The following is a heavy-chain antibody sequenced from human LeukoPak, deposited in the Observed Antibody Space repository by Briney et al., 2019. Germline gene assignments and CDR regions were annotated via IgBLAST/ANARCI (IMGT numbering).Heavy chain of an antibody. CDR1: GFTFSSYG. D-gene: IGHD3-10*01. Sequence: GGSLRLSCAASGFTFSSYGMHWVRQAPGKGLEWVAVIWYDGSNKYYADSVKGRFTISRDNSKNTLYLQMNSLRAEDTAVYYCARGGGIIRHGMDVWGQGTTVTVSS. CDR3: ARGGGIIRHGMDV. J-gene: IGHJ6*02. CDR2: IWYDGSNK. V-gene: IGHV3-33*01.